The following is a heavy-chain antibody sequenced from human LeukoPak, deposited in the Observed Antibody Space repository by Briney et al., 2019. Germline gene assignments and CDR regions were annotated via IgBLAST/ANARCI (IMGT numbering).Heavy chain of an antibody. Sequence: GGSLRLSCTASRFTFSTYAMSWVRQAPGKGLEWVSSISGSGDTTYYTGSGKGRFTISRDNSKNALYLQMSSLRAEDTAVYYCAKSQRNDQQVVQRIDYWGQGTLVTVSS. CDR1: RFTFSTYA. D-gene: IGHD2-2*01. V-gene: IGHV3-23*01. CDR2: ISGSGDTT. CDR3: AKSQRNDQQVVQRIDY. J-gene: IGHJ4*02.